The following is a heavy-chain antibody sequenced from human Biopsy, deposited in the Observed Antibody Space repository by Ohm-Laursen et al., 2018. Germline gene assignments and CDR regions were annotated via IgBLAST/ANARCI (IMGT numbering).Heavy chain of an antibody. D-gene: IGHD2-21*01. CDR1: GFTFNSHE. V-gene: IGHV3-48*03. J-gene: IGHJ6*02. CDR3: TRLAYYYYYGMDV. CDR2: ITGSSSTI. Sequence: GSLRLSCAASGFTFNSHEMNWVRQAPGKGLEWISYITGSSSTIYYADSVKGRFTISRDNDKNSLYLQMNSLRAEDTAVYYCTRLAYYYYYGMDVWGQGTTVTVSS.